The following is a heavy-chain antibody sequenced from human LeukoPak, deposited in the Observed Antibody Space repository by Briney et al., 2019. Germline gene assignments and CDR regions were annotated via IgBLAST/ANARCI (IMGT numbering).Heavy chain of an antibody. CDR2: IYYSGST. V-gene: IGHV4-39*01. D-gene: IGHD4-17*01. CDR1: GGSISSSSYY. CDR3: ARVLATVTTQILDY. Sequence: SETLSLTCTVSGGSISSSSYYWGWIRQPPGKGLEWLGSIYYSGSTYYNPSLKSRVTISVDTSKNQFSLKLSSVTAADTAVYYCARVLATVTTQILDYWGQGTLVTVSS. J-gene: IGHJ4*02.